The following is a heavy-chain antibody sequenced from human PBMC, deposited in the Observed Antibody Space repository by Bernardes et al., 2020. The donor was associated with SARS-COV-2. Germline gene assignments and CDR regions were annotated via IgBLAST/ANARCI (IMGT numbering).Heavy chain of an antibody. D-gene: IGHD2-2*01. CDR1: GFTFSSSG. CDR3: ARDGDIVAVPVNYYYYGMDV. V-gene: IGHV3-33*01. Sequence: ALRRSCAASGFTFSSSGMHWVRQAPGQGLEWVAVIWYDGRNKYYVDSVKGRFTISRDNSKNTLYLQMNSLRAEDTAVYYCARDGDIVAVPVNYYYYGMDVWGQGTTVTVSS. J-gene: IGHJ6*02. CDR2: IWYDGRNK.